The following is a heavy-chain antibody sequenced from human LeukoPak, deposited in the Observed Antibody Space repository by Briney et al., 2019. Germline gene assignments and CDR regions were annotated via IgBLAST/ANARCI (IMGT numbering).Heavy chain of an antibody. CDR1: GFTFRSYG. CDR2: IRYDGSNK. J-gene: IGHJ4*02. CDR3: ARDIVVPAAIPDY. V-gene: IGHV3-30*02. Sequence: GGSLRLSCAASGFTFRSYGMHWVRQAPGKGLEWVAFIRYDGSNKYYADSVKGRFTISRDKSENTLYLQMSSLRAEDTAVYYCARDIVVPAAIPDYWGQGTLVTVSS. D-gene: IGHD2-2*02.